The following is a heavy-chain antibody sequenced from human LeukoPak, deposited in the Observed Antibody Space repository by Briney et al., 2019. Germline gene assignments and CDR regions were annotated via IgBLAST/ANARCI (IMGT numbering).Heavy chain of an antibody. D-gene: IGHD3-10*01. J-gene: IGHJ4*02. CDR1: GGSISSSSYY. Sequence: SETLSLTCTVSGGSISSSSYYWGWIRQPPGKGLEWIGSIYYSGSTYYNPSLKSRVTISVDTSKNQFSLKLSSVTAADTAVYYCARHRGYGSGSCNFDYWGQGTLVTVSS. V-gene: IGHV4-39*01. CDR2: IYYSGST. CDR3: ARHRGYGSGSCNFDY.